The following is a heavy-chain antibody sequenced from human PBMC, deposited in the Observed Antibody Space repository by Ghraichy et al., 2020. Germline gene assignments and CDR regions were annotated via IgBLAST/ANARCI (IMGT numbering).Heavy chain of an antibody. V-gene: IGHV3-7*01. CDR1: GFTFSSYW. J-gene: IGHJ6*02. CDR2: IKQDGSEK. CDR3: ARARERTLRFLEWKNYYYGMDV. Sequence: GGSLRLSCAASGFTFSSYWMSWVRQAPGKGLEWVANIKQDGSEKYYVDSVKGRFTISRDNAKNSLYLQMNSLRAEDTAVYYCARARERTLRFLEWKNYYYGMDVWGQGTTVTVSS. D-gene: IGHD3-3*01.